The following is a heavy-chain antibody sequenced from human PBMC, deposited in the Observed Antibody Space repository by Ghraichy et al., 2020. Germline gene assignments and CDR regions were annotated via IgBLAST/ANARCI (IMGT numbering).Heavy chain of an antibody. CDR3: ARPPDPYYYGSGTYPPYYCDY. CDR2: IYYSGTT. V-gene: IGHV4-39*01. J-gene: IGHJ4*02. CDR1: GGSISSRGYY. D-gene: IGHD3-10*01. Sequence: SETLSLTCTVSGGSISSRGYYWGWIRQPPGKGLESIGSIYYSGTTYYNPSLKSRVTMSVDTSKNQFSLRLTSLTAADTAVYYCARPPDPYYYGSGTYPPYYCDYWGQGTLVTVSS.